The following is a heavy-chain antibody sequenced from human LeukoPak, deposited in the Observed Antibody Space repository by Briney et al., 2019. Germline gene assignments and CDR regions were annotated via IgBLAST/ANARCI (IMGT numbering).Heavy chain of an antibody. D-gene: IGHD1-26*01. Sequence: PGGSLRLSCPASGFGFSGNAMHWVRQAPGKGLEYVSAISSNGAGTYYVDSVKGRFTISRDNSKNTLYLQMSSLRLEDTALYYCVKGGSEGGDYWGQGTLVTVSS. CDR1: GFGFSGNA. J-gene: IGHJ4*02. CDR3: VKGGSEGGDY. V-gene: IGHV3-64D*09. CDR2: ISSNGAGT.